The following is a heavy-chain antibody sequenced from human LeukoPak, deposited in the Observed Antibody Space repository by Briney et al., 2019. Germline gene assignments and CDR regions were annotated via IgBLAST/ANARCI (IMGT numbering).Heavy chain of an antibody. V-gene: IGHV4-4*07. J-gene: IGHJ6*04. CDR3: ARGCARVVPAAMPAARDYGMDV. CDR1: GGSISSYY. CDR2: IYTSGST. D-gene: IGHD2-2*01. Sequence: SETLSLTCTVSGGSISSYYWSWIRQPAGKGLEWIGRIYTSGSTNYNPSLKSRVTMSVDTSKNQFSLKLSSVTAADTAVYYCARGCARVVPAAMPAARDYGMDVWGKGTTVTVSS.